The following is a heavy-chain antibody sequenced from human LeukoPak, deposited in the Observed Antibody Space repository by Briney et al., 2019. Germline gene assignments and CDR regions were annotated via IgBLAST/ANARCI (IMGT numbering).Heavy chain of an antibody. CDR3: ARERFYSSGSKSNRVDY. V-gene: IGHV1-2*02. D-gene: IGHD6-19*01. J-gene: IGHJ4*02. CDR1: GYTFSGYY. CDR2: INPDSGGT. Sequence: ASVKVSCKASGYTFSGYYMHWVRQAPGQGLEWMGWINPDSGGTNYGQNFQGRVTMTRDTAIKTAYMELSRLRSDDTAVYYCARERFYSSGSKSNRVDYWAREPWSPSPQ.